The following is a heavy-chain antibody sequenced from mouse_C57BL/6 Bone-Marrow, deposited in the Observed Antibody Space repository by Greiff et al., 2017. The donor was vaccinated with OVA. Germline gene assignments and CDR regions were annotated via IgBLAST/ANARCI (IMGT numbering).Heavy chain of an antibody. J-gene: IGHJ1*03. CDR2: INSDGGST. CDR1: EYEFPSHD. V-gene: IGHV5-2*01. D-gene: IGHD1-1*01. Sequence: EVKLMESGGGLVQPGESLKLSCESNEYEFPSHDMSWVRKTPEKRLELVAAINSDGGSTYYPDTMERRFIISRDNTKKTLYLQRSSLRSEDTALYYCARHAPGSSYDWYFDVWGTGTTVTVSS. CDR3: ARHAPGSSYDWYFDV.